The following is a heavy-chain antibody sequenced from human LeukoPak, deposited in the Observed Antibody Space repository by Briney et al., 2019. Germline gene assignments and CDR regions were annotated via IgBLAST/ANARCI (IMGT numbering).Heavy chain of an antibody. CDR1: GGSFSGYY. J-gene: IGHJ4*02. Sequence: SETLSLTCAVYGGSFSGYYWSWIRQPPGKGLEGIGEINHSGSTNYNPSLKSRVTISVDTSKNQFSLKLSSVTAADTAVYYCARGYYYGSGSYFDYWGQGTLVTVSS. V-gene: IGHV4-34*01. D-gene: IGHD3-10*01. CDR2: INHSGST. CDR3: ARGYYYGSGSYFDY.